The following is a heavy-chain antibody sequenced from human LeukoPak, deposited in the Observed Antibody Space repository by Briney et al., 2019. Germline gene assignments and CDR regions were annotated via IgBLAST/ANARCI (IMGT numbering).Heavy chain of an antibody. D-gene: IGHD6-19*01. CDR3: ARGQGGWYYFDY. J-gene: IGHJ4*02. Sequence: ASVKVSCKASGYTFTGYYMHWVRQAPGQGLEWMGWINPNNGATKFAQSFQGRVTMTRDTSISTAFMELSSLRSDDTAVYYCARGQGGWYYFDYWGQGMLVTVSS. V-gene: IGHV1-2*02. CDR2: INPNNGAT. CDR1: GYTFTGYY.